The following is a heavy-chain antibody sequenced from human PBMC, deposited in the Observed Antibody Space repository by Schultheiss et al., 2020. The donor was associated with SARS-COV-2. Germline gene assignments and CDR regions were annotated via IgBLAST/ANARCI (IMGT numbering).Heavy chain of an antibody. Sequence: SQTLSLTCTVSGGSISSYYWSWIRQPPGKGLEWIGYIYYSGSTNYNPSLKSRVTISVDTSKNQFSLKLSSVTAADTAVYYCARGPGRGDFWSGYLDRFDYWGQGTLVTVSS. CDR1: GGSISSYY. V-gene: IGHV4-59*01. CDR2: IYYSGST. D-gene: IGHD3-3*01. CDR3: ARGPGRGDFWSGYLDRFDY. J-gene: IGHJ4*02.